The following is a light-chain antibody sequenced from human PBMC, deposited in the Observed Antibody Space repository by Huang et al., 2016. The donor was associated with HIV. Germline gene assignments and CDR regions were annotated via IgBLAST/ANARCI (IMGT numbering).Light chain of an antibody. CDR3: QQRSNWIT. J-gene: IGKJ5*01. V-gene: IGKV3-11*01. CDR1: QSVASY. CDR2: DAS. Sequence: EIVLTQSPATLSLSPRERATLSCRASQSVASYLAWYQQRPGQAPRLLIYDASNRATGIPARFSGGGSGTDFTLTISSLEPEDFAVYYCQQRSNWITFGQGTRLEIK.